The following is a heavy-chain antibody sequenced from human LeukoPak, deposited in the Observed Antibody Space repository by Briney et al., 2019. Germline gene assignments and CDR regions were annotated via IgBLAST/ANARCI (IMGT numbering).Heavy chain of an antibody. CDR3: ARGRPGNFWY. V-gene: IGHV4-34*01. D-gene: IGHD3-3*01. Sequence: SETLSLTCAVYGGSFSGYYWSWIRQPPGKGLEWIGEINHSGSTNYNPSLKSRVTISVDTSKNQFSLKLNSVTAADTAVYYCARGRPGNFWYWGQGTLVTVSS. J-gene: IGHJ4*02. CDR2: INHSGST. CDR1: GGSFSGYY.